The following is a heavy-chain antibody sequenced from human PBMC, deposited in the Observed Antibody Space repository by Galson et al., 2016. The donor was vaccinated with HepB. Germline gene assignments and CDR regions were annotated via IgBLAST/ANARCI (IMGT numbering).Heavy chain of an antibody. Sequence: SVKVSCKAFGYTFTSYYMHWLRQAPGQGLGWMGIINPSVGSTTFPQNFQGRVTMTRDTSTSTVYVELSSLRSEDTAVYYCARGRLTTVTPGYFDNWGQGTLVTVSS. CDR3: ARGRLTTVTPGYFDN. J-gene: IGHJ4*02. CDR1: GYTFTSYY. D-gene: IGHD4-17*01. CDR2: INPSVGST. V-gene: IGHV1-46*01.